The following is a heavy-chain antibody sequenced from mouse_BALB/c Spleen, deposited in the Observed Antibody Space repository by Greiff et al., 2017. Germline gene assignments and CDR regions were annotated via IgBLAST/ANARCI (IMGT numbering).Heavy chain of an antibody. CDR1: GYSITSGYY. Sequence: EVQLQQSGPGLVKPSQSLSLTCSVTGYSITSGYYWNWIRQFPGNKLEWMGYISYDGSNNYNPSLKNRISITRDTSKNQFFLKLNSVTTEDTATYYCAREEPLTGTGFDYWGQGTTLTVSS. D-gene: IGHD4-1*01. J-gene: IGHJ2*01. CDR2: ISYDGSN. V-gene: IGHV3-6*02. CDR3: AREEPLTGTGFDY.